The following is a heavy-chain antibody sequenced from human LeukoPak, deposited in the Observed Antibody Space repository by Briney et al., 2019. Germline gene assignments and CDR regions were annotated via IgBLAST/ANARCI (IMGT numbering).Heavy chain of an antibody. J-gene: IGHJ4*02. CDR1: GFTFSSYS. D-gene: IGHD3-22*01. CDR2: ISSSSSYI. CDR3: ARGASITMIVVVSGGFDY. Sequence: GRSLRLSCAASGFTFSSYSMNWVRQAPGKGLEWVSSISSSSSYIYYADSVKGRFTISRDNAKNSLYLQMNSLRAEDTAVYYCARGASITMIVVVSGGFDYWGQGTLVTVSS. V-gene: IGHV3-21*01.